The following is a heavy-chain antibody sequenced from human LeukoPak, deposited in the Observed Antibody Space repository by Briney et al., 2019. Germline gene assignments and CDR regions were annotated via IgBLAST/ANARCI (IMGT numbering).Heavy chain of an antibody. CDR2: IRSKAYGGTT. CDR3: TRVRRGTGSMVDY. D-gene: IGHD3-10*01. CDR1: GFTFGDNA. V-gene: IGHV3-49*04. J-gene: IGHJ4*02. Sequence: GRSLRLSCTTSGFTFGDNAMSCVRPAPGKGLEWVGLIRSKAYGGTTEYVASVKGRFTISRDDSKSIAYLQMNSLKTEDTAVYYCTRVRRGTGSMVDYWGQGTLVTVSS.